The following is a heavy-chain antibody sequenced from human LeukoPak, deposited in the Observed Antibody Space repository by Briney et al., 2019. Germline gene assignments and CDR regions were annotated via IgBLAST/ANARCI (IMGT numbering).Heavy chain of an antibody. CDR3: VRGYSAYDDY. D-gene: IGHD5-12*01. CDR2: ISSYGGTT. V-gene: IGHV3-64D*09. Sequence: GGSLRLSCSASGFTLSSYAMHWVRQAPGKGLEYVSAISSYGGTTYYADSVKGRFTISRDNSKNTLYLQMSSPRVEDTAVYYCVRGYSAYDDYWGQGTLVTVSS. CDR1: GFTLSSYA. J-gene: IGHJ4*02.